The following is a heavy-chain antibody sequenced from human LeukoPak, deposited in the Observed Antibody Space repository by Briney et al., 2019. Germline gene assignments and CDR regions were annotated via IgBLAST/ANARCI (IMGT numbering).Heavy chain of an antibody. Sequence: SETLSLTCAVYGGSFSGYYWSWIRQPPGKGLEWIGYIYYSGSTNYNPSLKSRVTISVDTSKNQFSLKLSSVTAADTAVYYCARDEGAWWFDPWGQGTLVTVSS. V-gene: IGHV4-59*01. CDR1: GGSFSGYY. J-gene: IGHJ5*02. CDR2: IYYSGST. CDR3: ARDEGAWWFDP.